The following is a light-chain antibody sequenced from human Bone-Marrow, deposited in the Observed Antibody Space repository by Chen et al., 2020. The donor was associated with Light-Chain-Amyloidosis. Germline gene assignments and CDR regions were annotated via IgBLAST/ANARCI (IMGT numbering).Light chain of an antibody. CDR1: DLPTKY. Sequence: SYELTQPPSVSVSPGQTARITCSGDDLPTKYAYWYQQKPGQAPVLVIHRDTERPSGISGRFSGSRSGTTATLTNSGVQGEDGVDYHCQSADSSGTYEVIFGGGTKLTVL. J-gene: IGLJ2*01. CDR3: QSADSSGTYEVI. CDR2: RDT. V-gene: IGLV3-25*03.